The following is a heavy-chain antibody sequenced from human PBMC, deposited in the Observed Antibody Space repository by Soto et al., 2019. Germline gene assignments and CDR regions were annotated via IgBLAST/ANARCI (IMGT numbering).Heavy chain of an antibody. V-gene: IGHV1-58*01. J-gene: IGHJ4*02. D-gene: IGHD6-6*01. CDR1: WFTFTSYA. Sequence: KVSRKGAWFTFTSYAGQWGRHAHGQRLEWIGWIVVGSGNTNYAQKFQERVTITRDMSTSTAYMELSSLRSEDTAVYYCAADLGYSSSSVSFDYWGQGTLVTVSS. CDR2: IVVGSGNT. CDR3: AADLGYSSSSVSFDY.